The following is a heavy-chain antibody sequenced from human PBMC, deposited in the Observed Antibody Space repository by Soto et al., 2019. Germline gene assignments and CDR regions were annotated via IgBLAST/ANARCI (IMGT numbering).Heavy chain of an antibody. D-gene: IGHD6-13*01. V-gene: IGHV3-15*01. CDR3: TAGAAADAFDI. CDR2: IKSKTDGGTT. CDR1: GFTFSNAW. Sequence: GGSLRLSCAASGFTFSNAWMSWVRQAPGKGLEWVGRIKSKTDGGTTDYAAPVKGRFTISRDDSKNTLYLQMNSLKTEVTALYYCTAGAAADAFDIWGQGTMVTVSS. J-gene: IGHJ3*02.